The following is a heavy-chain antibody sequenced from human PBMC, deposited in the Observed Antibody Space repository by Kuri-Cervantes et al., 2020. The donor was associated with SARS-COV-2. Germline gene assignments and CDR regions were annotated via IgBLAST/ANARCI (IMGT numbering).Heavy chain of an antibody. J-gene: IGHJ6*02. V-gene: IGHV2-70*01. CDR3: AQMSPRLGIYYYGMDV. Sequence: SGPTLVKPTQTLTLTCTFSGFSLSTSGMCVSWIRQPPGKALEWLALIDWDDDKYYNASLKPRLTISKDTSKNQVVLTMTNMDPVDTATYYCAQMSPRLGIYYYGMDVWGQGTTVAVSS. CDR1: GFSLSTSGMC. CDR2: IDWDDDK. D-gene: IGHD7-27*01.